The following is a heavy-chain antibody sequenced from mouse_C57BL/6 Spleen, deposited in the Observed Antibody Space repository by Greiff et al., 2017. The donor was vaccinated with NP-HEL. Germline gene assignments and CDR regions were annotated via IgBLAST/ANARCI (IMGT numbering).Heavy chain of an antibody. J-gene: IGHJ1*03. V-gene: IGHV1-59*01. CDR2: IDPSDSYT. Sequence: QVQLQQPGAELVRPGTSVKLSCKASGYTFTSYWLHWVKQRPGQGLEWIGVIDPSDSYTHYNQKFKGKATLTVDTSSSTAYMQLSSLTSEDSAVYYCAREEGFITTVVRYFDVWGTGTTVTVSS. CDR1: GYTFTSYW. CDR3: AREEGFITTVVRYFDV. D-gene: IGHD1-1*01.